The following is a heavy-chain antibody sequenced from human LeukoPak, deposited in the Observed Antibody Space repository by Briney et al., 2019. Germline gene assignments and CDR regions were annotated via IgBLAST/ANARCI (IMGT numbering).Heavy chain of an antibody. J-gene: IGHJ2*01. CDR1: GGSIFSYY. CDR3: ARRAYYDTSGYYPASGYFDL. CDR2: IYSNGIT. D-gene: IGHD3-22*01. V-gene: IGHV4-4*08. Sequence: SETLSLTCTVSGGSIFSYYFNWIRQPPGKGLEWIGYIYSNGITNYNPSLRSRGTISIATSRNQFSLRLRSVTAADTAIYYCARRAYYDTSGYYPASGYFDLWGRGTLVTVSS.